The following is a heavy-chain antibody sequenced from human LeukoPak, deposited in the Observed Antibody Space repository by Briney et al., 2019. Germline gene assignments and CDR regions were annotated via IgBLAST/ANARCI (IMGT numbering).Heavy chain of an antibody. J-gene: IGHJ5*02. CDR1: GFTFSSYA. V-gene: IGHV3-30-3*01. Sequence: PGGSLRLSCAASGFTFSSYAMHWVRQAPGKGLEWVAVISYDGSNKYYADSVKGRFTISRDNSKNTLYLQMNSLRAEDTAVYYCATVADSSSWYWFDPWGQGTLVTVSS. CDR2: ISYDGSNK. D-gene: IGHD6-13*01. CDR3: ATVADSSSWYWFDP.